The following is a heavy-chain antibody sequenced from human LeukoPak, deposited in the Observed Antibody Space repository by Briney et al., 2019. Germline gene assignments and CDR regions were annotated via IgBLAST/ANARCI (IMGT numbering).Heavy chain of an antibody. CDR1: GASITSSSDY. CDR2: TYASGST. D-gene: IGHD3-3*01. CDR3: ARSGYSNFDY. Sequence: SETLSLTCAVSGASITSSSDYWGWIRQPPGKGLEWIGRTYASGSTNYNPSLKSRVTISVDTSKNQFSLKLSSVTAADTAVYYCARSGYSNFDYWGQGTLVTVSS. J-gene: IGHJ4*02. V-gene: IGHV4-39*07.